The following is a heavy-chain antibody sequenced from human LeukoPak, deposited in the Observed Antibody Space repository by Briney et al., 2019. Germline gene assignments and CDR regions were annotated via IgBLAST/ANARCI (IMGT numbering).Heavy chain of an antibody. D-gene: IGHD3-3*01. CDR1: TFTFRRYW. J-gene: IGHJ4*02. CDR3: ARDRAAFGVVQVGY. CDR2: INSDGTNT. V-gene: IGHV3-74*01. Sequence: GGSLRLSCGSATFTFRRYWMHWVRQAPGKGLVWVSRINSDGTNTYYADSVKGRFTISRDNTKNTLYLQMNSLRTEDTAVYYCARDRAAFGVVQVGYWGQGTLVTVSS.